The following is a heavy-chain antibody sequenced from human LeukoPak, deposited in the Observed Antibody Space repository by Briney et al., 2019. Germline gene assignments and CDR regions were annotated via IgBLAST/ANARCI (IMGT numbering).Heavy chain of an antibody. CDR2: IGTSSSFM. Sequence: PGGSLRLSCAASGFTVSSNYMSWVRQGPEKGLEWVAYIGTSSSFMEYADSAKGRFTISRDNSKNTLYLQMNSLRAEDTAVYYCALSGIAAAGTVGDWFDPWGQGTLVTVSS. J-gene: IGHJ5*02. D-gene: IGHD6-13*01. CDR3: ALSGIAAAGTVGDWFDP. V-gene: IGHV3-48*01. CDR1: GFTVSSNY.